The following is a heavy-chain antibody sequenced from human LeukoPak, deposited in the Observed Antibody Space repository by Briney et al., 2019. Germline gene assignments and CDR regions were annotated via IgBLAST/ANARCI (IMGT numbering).Heavy chain of an antibody. D-gene: IGHD2-2*01. V-gene: IGHV3-30*02. CDR3: ARDSSEMSYNYYYYYMDV. CDR2: IRYDGTNK. J-gene: IGHJ6*03. Sequence: GGSLRLSCAASGFTFRSYGMHWVRQAPGKGLEWVAIIRYDGTNKYYADSVKGRFTISRDNSKNTLYLQMNSLRAEDTAVYYCARDSSEMSYNYYYYYMDVWGKGTTVTVSS. CDR1: GFTFRSYG.